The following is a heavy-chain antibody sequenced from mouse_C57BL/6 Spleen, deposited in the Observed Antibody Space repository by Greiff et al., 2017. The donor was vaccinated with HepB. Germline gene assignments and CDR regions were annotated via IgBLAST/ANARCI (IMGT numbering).Heavy chain of an antibody. Sequence: EVQLQQSGPELVKPGASVKISCKASGYSFTDYNMNWVKQSNGKSLEWIGVINPNYGTTSYNQKFKGKATLTVDKSSSTAYMQLNSLTSEDSAVYYCARKALREGYYYAMDYWGQGTSVTVSS. CDR3: ARKALREGYYYAMDY. CDR1: GYSFTDYN. CDR2: INPNYGTT. V-gene: IGHV1-39*01. J-gene: IGHJ4*01. D-gene: IGHD1-1*01.